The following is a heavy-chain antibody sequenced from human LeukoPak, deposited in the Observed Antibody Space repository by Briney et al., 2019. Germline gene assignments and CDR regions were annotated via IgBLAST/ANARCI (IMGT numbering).Heavy chain of an antibody. CDR1: GFTISSDDM. CDR3: ARSLTPYYYHTSGPGDDFDI. CDR2: ICGSGTT. J-gene: IGHJ3*02. Sequence: PGESLTLTCTASGFTISSDDMWGVIQPPGGELEWCSWIICGSGTTDYNPSVKSRITISVDTSNNQFSLKPSSVTAAATAMYYCARSLTPYYYHTSGPGDDFDIWGQGTMVTVSS. V-gene: IGHV4-38-2*02. D-gene: IGHD3-22*01.